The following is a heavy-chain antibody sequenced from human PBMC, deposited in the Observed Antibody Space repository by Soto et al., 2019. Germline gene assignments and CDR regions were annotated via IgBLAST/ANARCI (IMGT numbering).Heavy chain of an antibody. Sequence: SQTRSLTCDMSGESVASNSAAWDWIRQSPSRGLEWLGRTYYRSKWYNDYAVSVKSRITINPDTSKNQFSLQLNSVTPEDTAVYYCASFSGGSKGGAFDIWGQGTMVTVSS. V-gene: IGHV6-1*01. CDR3: ASFSGGSKGGAFDI. D-gene: IGHD2-15*01. J-gene: IGHJ3*02. CDR2: TYYRSKWYN. CDR1: GESVASNSAA.